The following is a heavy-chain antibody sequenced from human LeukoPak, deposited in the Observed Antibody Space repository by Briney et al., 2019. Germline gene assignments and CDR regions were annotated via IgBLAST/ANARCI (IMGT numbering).Heavy chain of an antibody. Sequence: GASVKVSCKASGGTFSSYAISWVRQAPGQGLEWMGGIIPIFGTANYAQKFQGRVTITTDESTSTAYMELSSLRSEDTAVYYCARGWDSSGQIPFFYWGQGTLVTVSS. D-gene: IGHD3-22*01. CDR1: GGTFSSYA. V-gene: IGHV1-69*05. CDR3: ARGWDSSGQIPFFY. CDR2: IIPIFGTA. J-gene: IGHJ4*02.